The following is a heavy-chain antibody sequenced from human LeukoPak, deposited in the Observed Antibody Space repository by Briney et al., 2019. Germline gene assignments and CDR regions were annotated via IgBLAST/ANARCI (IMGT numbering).Heavy chain of an antibody. CDR2: ISSDGYTM. J-gene: IGHJ4*02. D-gene: IGHD6-19*01. Sequence: GGSLRLSCAASGFTFSSYEMNWVRQAPGKGLEWVSYISSDGYTMYYADSVKGRLTISRDNAKNSLSLQMNSLRAEDTAVYYCARGRHSSGWGEGTLVTVSS. V-gene: IGHV3-48*03. CDR1: GFTFSSYE. CDR3: ARGRHSSG.